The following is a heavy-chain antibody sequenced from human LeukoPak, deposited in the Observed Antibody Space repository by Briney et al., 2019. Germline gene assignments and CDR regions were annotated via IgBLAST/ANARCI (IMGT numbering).Heavy chain of an antibody. J-gene: IGHJ4*02. V-gene: IGHV1-69*05. CDR1: GGTFGSYA. D-gene: IGHD6-6*01. CDR2: IIPIFGTA. CDR3: ARASIAARPFFDY. Sequence: ASVKVSCKASGGTFGSYAISWVRQAPGQGLEWMGGIIPIFGTASYAQKFQGRVTITTDESTSTAYMELSSLRSEDTAVYYCARASIAARPFFDYWGQGTLVTVSS.